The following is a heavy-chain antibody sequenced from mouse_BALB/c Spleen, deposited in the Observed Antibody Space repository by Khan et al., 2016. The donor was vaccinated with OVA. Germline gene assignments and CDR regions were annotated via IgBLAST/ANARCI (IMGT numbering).Heavy chain of an antibody. CDR1: GYTFTNYG. D-gene: IGHD3-2*02. Sequence: QIQLVQSGPELKKPGETVKISCKASGYTFTNYGMNWVKQAPGKGLKWMGWINTYTGEPTYADDFKGRFAFSLDTSASTAYLQINNHKNEDTATYSCSRYGPYRLGDYWGQGTSVTVSS. J-gene: IGHJ4*01. CDR3: SRYGPYRLGDY. V-gene: IGHV9-3-1*01. CDR2: INTYTGEP.